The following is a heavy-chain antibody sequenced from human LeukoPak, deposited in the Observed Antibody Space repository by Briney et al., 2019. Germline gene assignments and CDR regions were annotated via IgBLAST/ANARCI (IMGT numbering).Heavy chain of an antibody. J-gene: IGHJ6*02. CDR2: IYYSGST. D-gene: IGHD3-10*01. Sequence: SETLSLTCTVSGGSISSYYWSWIRQPPGKGLEWIGYIYYSGSTNYNPSLKSRVTISVDTSKNQFSLKLSSVTAADTAVYYCARGGLWFGEPLVGMDVWGQGTLVSVSS. V-gene: IGHV4-59*01. CDR3: ARGGLWFGEPLVGMDV. CDR1: GGSISSYY.